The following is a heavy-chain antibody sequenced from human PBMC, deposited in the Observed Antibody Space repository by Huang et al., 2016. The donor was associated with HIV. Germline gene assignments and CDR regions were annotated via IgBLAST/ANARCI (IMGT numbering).Heavy chain of an antibody. Sequence: EVQLVESGGGLVQPGRSLRLSCAASGFTFDDYAIHWVRQAPGKGLEWVSGIRWNSGIIGYADSVKGRFTISRDNAKNSLYLQMNSLRAEDTALYYCAKDTYYDILTAYYSYFDYWGQGTLVTVSS. V-gene: IGHV3-9*01. D-gene: IGHD3-9*01. CDR1: GFTFDDYA. J-gene: IGHJ4*02. CDR3: AKDTYYDILTAYYSYFDY. CDR2: IRWNSGII.